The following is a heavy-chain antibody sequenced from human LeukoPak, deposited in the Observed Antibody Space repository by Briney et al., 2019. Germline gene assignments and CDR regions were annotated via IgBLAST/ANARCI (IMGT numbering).Heavy chain of an antibody. V-gene: IGHV1-18*01. CDR3: ARARTGDGNYFDY. D-gene: IGHD7-27*01. CDR2: ISAYNGNT. CDR1: GYTFTSYG. Sequence: ASVKVSCKASGYTFTSYGISWVRQAPGQGLEWMGWISAYNGNTNYAQKLQGRVTITADKSTSTAYMELSSLRSEDTAVYYCARARTGDGNYFDYWGQGTLVTVSS. J-gene: IGHJ4*02.